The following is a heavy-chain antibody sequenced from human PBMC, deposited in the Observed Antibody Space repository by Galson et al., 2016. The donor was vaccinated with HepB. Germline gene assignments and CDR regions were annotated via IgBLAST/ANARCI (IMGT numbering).Heavy chain of an antibody. CDR2: IKQDGSEK. D-gene: IGHD2-2*01. Sequence: SLRLSCAASGFTFSSYSMTWVRQAPGKGLEWVANIKQDGSEKYYVDSVKGRFTISRDNAKNSLYLQMNSLRAEDTAVCYCARAPVTSTTCCYYFDYWGQGTLVTVSS. J-gene: IGHJ4*02. V-gene: IGHV3-7*03. CDR1: GFTFSSYS. CDR3: ARAPVTSTTCCYYFDY.